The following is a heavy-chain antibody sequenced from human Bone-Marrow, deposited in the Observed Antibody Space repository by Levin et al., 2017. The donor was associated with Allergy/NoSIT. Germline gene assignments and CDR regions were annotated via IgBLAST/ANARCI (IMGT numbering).Heavy chain of an antibody. CDR3: ARARHFASNVFDS. Sequence: GESLKISCAASGFTFSSYDMHWVRQAPGKGLEWVAVISYDGSNKYYADSVKGRFTISRDSSKNTLDLQMNSLRTEDTAVYYCARARHFASNVFDSWGQGTLVTVSS. J-gene: IGHJ4*02. D-gene: IGHD4-11*01. CDR2: ISYDGSNK. V-gene: IGHV3-30-3*01. CDR1: GFTFSSYD.